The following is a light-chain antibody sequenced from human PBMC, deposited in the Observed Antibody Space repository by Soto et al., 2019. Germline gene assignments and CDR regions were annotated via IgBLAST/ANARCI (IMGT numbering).Light chain of an antibody. V-gene: IGKV3-15*01. CDR3: QQYNNWLWT. Sequence: EIVMTESPPTLSVSPGERATLSCRASQSVSSNLAWYQQKPGQAPRLLIYGASTRATGIPARFSGSGSGTEFTLTISSLQSEDFAVYYCQQYNNWLWTFGQGTKVDIK. J-gene: IGKJ1*01. CDR2: GAS. CDR1: QSVSSN.